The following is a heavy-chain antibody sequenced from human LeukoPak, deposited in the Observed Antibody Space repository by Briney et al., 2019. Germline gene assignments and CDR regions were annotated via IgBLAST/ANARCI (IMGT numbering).Heavy chain of an antibody. D-gene: IGHD3-9*01. CDR2: ISYDGSNK. V-gene: IGHV3-30*18. CDR1: GSTFSSYG. J-gene: IGHJ4*02. CDR3: AKSGTYYDILTGYYSLFPVDY. Sequence: GRSLRLSCAASGSTFSSYGMHWVRQAPGKGLEWVAVISYDGSNKYYADSVKGRFTISRDNSKNTLYLQMNSLRAEDTAVYYCAKSGTYYDILTGYYSLFPVDYWGQGTLVTVSS.